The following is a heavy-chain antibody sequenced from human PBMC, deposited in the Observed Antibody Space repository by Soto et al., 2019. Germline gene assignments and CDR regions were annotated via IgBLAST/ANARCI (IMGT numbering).Heavy chain of an antibody. D-gene: IGHD3-22*01. CDR1: EYSFTSYD. Sequence: ASVKVSCKASEYSFTSYDINWVRQATGQGLEWMGWMNPNSGNTGYAQKFQDRVTMTRDTSVSTAYLELRSLRSEDTAVYYCARPPYYYDSSGYVFGMDVWGQGTLVTVS. V-gene: IGHV1-8*01. J-gene: IGHJ4*02. CDR3: ARPPYYYDSSGYVFGMDV. CDR2: MNPNSGNT.